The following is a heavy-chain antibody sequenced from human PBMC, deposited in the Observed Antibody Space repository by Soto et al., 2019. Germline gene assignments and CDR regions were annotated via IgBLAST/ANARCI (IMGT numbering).Heavy chain of an antibody. CDR2: IRGSGGST. J-gene: IGHJ4*02. CDR3: AKHGPQYSRSLTHY. CDR1: GFTFSSYA. V-gene: IGHV3-23*01. D-gene: IGHD6-13*01. Sequence: GGSLRLSCVASGFTFSSYAMSWVRQAPGKGLEWVSTIRGSGGSTYYADSVKGRFTISRDNSKNTLYLQMNSLRAEDTAVYYCAKHGPQYSRSLTHYWSQGTLVTVSS.